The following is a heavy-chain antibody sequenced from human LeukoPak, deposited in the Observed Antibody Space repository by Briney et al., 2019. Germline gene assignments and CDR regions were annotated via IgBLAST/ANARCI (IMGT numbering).Heavy chain of an antibody. CDR1: GFTFNDYY. V-gene: IGHV3-11*01. D-gene: IGHD6-25*01. Sequence: GGSLRLSCAASGFTFNDYYMSWLRQAPGKGLEWLSYINRGGSNIHYADSVKGRFTISRVNAKKSLYLQMNSLRAEDTAVYYCATDGGGFDTWGQGVLVTVSS. CDR2: INRGGSNI. J-gene: IGHJ5*02. CDR3: ATDGGGFDT.